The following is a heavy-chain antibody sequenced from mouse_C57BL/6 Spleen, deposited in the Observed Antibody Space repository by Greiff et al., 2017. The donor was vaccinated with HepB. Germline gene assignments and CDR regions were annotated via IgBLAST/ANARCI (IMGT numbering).Heavy chain of an antibody. CDR2: INPYNGGT. V-gene: IGHV1-19*01. Sequence: VHVKQSGPVLVKPGASVKMSCKASGYTFTDYYMNWVKQSHGKSLEWIGVINPYNGGTSYNQKFKGKATLTVDKSSSTAYMELNSLTSEDSAVYYCARNPTTVVATYDAMDYWGQGTSVTVSS. CDR3: ARNPTTVVATYDAMDY. J-gene: IGHJ4*01. D-gene: IGHD1-1*01. CDR1: GYTFTDYY.